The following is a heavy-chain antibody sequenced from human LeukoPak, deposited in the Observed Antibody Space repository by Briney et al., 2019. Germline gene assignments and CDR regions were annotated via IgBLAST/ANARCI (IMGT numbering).Heavy chain of an antibody. D-gene: IGHD2-15*01. Sequence: GGSLRLSCAASGFTFSSYGMHWVRQAPGKGLEWVSFIGYDGSNKYYADSVKGRFTISRDNSKNTLYLQMNSLRAEDTAVYYCAKDPLHTIVVVVAATPGVDYWGQGTLVTVSS. CDR2: IGYDGSNK. V-gene: IGHV3-30*02. CDR1: GFTFSSYG. CDR3: AKDPLHTIVVVVAATPGVDY. J-gene: IGHJ4*02.